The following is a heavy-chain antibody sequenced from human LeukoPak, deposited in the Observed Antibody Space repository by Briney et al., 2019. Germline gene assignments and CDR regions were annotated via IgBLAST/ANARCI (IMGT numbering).Heavy chain of an antibody. D-gene: IGHD4-23*01. Sequence: SVKVSCKASGGTFSSYAISWVQQAPGHGLEWMGRIIPILGMANYAQKFQGRVTITADKSTSTAYMELSSLRSEDTAVYYCARYRVFYGGKKGAGATDYYYYYGMDVWGQGTTVTVSS. J-gene: IGHJ6*02. CDR3: ARYRVFYGGKKGAGATDYYYYYGMDV. V-gene: IGHV1-69*04. CDR2: IIPILGMA. CDR1: GGTFSSYA.